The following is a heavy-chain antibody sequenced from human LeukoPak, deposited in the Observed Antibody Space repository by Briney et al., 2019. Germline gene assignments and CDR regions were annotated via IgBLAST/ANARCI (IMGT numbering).Heavy chain of an antibody. Sequence: GGSLRLSCAASGFTFSSYAMSWVRQAPGKGLEWVSAISGSGGSTYYADSVKGRFTISRDNSKNTLYLQMNSLRAEDTAVYYCARDPNDNGDNDWGQGTLVTVSS. CDR3: ARDPNDNGDND. CDR2: ISGSGGST. J-gene: IGHJ4*02. CDR1: GFTFSSYA. V-gene: IGHV3-23*01. D-gene: IGHD4-17*01.